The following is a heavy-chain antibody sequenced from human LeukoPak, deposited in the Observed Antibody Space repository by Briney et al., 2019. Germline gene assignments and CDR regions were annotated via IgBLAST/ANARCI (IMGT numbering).Heavy chain of an antibody. J-gene: IGHJ4*02. CDR2: IYYSGST. Sequence: SETLSLTCTVSGGSLSSYYWSWVRQPPGEGLEWIGYIYYSGSTNYNPSLKSRVTISVDTSKNQFSLKLSSVTAADTAVYYCARAHRSSWYPYWGQGTPVTVSS. D-gene: IGHD6-13*01. CDR3: ARAHRSSWYPY. CDR1: GGSLSSYY. V-gene: IGHV4-59*01.